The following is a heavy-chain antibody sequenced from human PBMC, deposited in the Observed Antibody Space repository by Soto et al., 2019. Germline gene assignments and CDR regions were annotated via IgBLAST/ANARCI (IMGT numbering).Heavy chain of an antibody. V-gene: IGHV4-34*01. D-gene: IGHD1-26*01. CDR3: ARVLLRGLVDY. CDR2: INHSGST. CDR1: GGSFSGYY. Sequence: SETLSLTCAVYGGSFSGYYWSWIRQPPGKGLEWIGEINHSGSTNYNPSLKSRVTISVDTSXNQFSLKLSSVTAADTAVYYCARVLLRGLVDYWGQGTMVTVPQ. J-gene: IGHJ4*02.